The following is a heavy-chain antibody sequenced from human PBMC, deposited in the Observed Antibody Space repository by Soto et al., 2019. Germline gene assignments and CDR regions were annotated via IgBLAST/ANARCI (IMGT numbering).Heavy chain of an antibody. CDR2: INSDGSST. CDR3: ARSYYYYDMDV. J-gene: IGHJ6*02. CDR1: AFSFSSYW. Sequence: GGSLRLSCAASAFSFSSYWMHWVRQAPGKGLVWVSRINSDGSSTSYADSMKGRFTISRDNAKNTVYLQMTSLRAEDTAVYYCARSYYYYDMDVWGQGTTVTVSS. V-gene: IGHV3-74*01.